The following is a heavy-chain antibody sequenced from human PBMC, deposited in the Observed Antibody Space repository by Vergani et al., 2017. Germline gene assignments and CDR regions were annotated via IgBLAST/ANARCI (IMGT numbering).Heavy chain of an antibody. CDR1: GFTFSSYA. V-gene: IGHV3-33*08. CDR2: IWYDGSNK. D-gene: IGHD2-21*02. CDR3: ARESGDYRYFDY. J-gene: IGHJ4*02. Sequence: VQLVESGGGLVKPGGSLRLSCAASGFTFSSYAMHWVRQAPGKGLEWVAVIWYDGSNKYYADSVKGRFTISRDNSKNTLYLQMNSLRAEDTAVYYCARESGDYRYFDYWGQGTLVTVSS.